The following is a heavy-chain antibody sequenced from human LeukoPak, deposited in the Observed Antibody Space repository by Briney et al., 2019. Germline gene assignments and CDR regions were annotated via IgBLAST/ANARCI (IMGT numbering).Heavy chain of an antibody. CDR1: GGSISSYY. CDR3: ARGQQLVIGNWFHP. J-gene: IGHJ5*02. D-gene: IGHD6-13*01. CDR2: IYYSGTT. Sequence: SETLSLTCTVSGGSISSYYWSWIRQPPGKGLEWIGYIYYSGTTNYNPSLKSRVTISVDTSKNQFSLKLSSVTAADTAVYYCARGQQLVIGNWFHPGGQGTLVTVSS. V-gene: IGHV4-59*08.